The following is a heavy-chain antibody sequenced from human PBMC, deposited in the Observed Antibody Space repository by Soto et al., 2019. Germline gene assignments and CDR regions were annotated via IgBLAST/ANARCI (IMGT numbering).Heavy chain of an antibody. CDR1: GGSISSSSYY. V-gene: IGHV4-39*01. CDR3: ANTAFRNLYYDFWSGPYYYYMDV. D-gene: IGHD3-3*01. J-gene: IGHJ6*03. CDR2: IYYSGST. Sequence: SETLSLTCTVSGGSISSSSYYWGWIRQPPGKGLEWIGSIYYSGSTYYNPSLKSRVTISVDTSKNQFSLKLSSVTAADTAVYYCANTAFRNLYYDFWSGPYYYYMDVWGKGTTVTVSS.